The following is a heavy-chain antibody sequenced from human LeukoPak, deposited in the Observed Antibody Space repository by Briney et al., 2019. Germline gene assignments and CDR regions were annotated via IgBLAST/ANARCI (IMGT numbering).Heavy chain of an antibody. D-gene: IGHD5-18*01. CDR2: ISDSGDST. J-gene: IGHJ4*02. V-gene: IGHV3-23*01. CDR1: GFTFSSYA. CDR3: AREPGYSYGSANDY. Sequence: GGSLRLSCVASGFTFSSYAMNWVRQAPGKGLDWVSGISDSGDSTYYADSVKGRFTISRDISKNTLYLQMNSLRAEDTAVYYCAREPGYSYGSANDYWGQGTLVTVSS.